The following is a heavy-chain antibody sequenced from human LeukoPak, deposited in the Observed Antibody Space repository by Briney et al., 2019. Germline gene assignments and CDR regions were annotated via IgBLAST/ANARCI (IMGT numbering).Heavy chain of an antibody. Sequence: GGSLTLSCAASGFTFSSYGMHWVRQAPGKGLEWVTVISYDGSNIYYADSVKGRFTISRDNSKNTLYLQMNSLRAEDTAVYYCAKDQDVDTAMVMGYWGQGTLVTVSS. CDR2: ISYDGSNI. V-gene: IGHV3-30*18. J-gene: IGHJ4*02. CDR1: GFTFSSYG. CDR3: AKDQDVDTAMVMGY. D-gene: IGHD5-18*01.